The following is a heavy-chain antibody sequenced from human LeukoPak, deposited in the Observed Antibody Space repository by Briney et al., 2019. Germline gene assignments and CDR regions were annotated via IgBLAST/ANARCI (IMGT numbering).Heavy chain of an antibody. CDR3: ARGVEMALLTIRSFVMDV. V-gene: IGHV1-69*04. CDR2: IIPILGIA. Sequence: SVKVSCKASGGTFSSYAISWVRQAPGQGLEWMGRIIPILGIANYAQKFQGRVTITADKSTSTAYMELSSLRSEDTAVYYCARGVEMALLTIRSFVMDVWGQGTTVTVSS. D-gene: IGHD5-24*01. J-gene: IGHJ6*02. CDR1: GGTFSSYA.